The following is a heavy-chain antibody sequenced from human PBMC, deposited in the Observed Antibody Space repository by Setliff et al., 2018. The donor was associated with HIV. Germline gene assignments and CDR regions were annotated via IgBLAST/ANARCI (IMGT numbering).Heavy chain of an antibody. J-gene: IGHJ3*02. CDR3: ARVDCSSTRCYAFDI. CDR2: MNTNTGNT. D-gene: IGHD2-2*01. V-gene: IGHV1-8*02. CDR1: GYSFTNYD. Sequence: ASVKVSCKASGYSFTNYDINWVRQATGQGLEWMGWMNTNTGNTGYAQKFQGRVTMTRDTSISAAYMELSRLRSDDTAVYYCARVDCSSTRCYAFDIWGQGTMVTVSS.